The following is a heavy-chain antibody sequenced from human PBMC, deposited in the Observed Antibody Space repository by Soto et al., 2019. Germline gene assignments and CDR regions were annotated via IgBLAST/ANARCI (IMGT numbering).Heavy chain of an antibody. Sequence: QAHLVESGGGVVQPGRSLTLSCAVSGFTFSSHYMHWVRQAPGKGLEWVALISSDGNSKYYADSVKGRFTTSRDNSKNTMYLQMNSLRVEDTAVYYCARYDEGGSDCDLGYWGQGALVTVSS. J-gene: IGHJ4*02. CDR3: ARYDEGGSDCDLGY. D-gene: IGHD1-26*01. CDR1: GFTFSSHY. CDR2: ISSDGNSK. V-gene: IGHV3-30-3*01.